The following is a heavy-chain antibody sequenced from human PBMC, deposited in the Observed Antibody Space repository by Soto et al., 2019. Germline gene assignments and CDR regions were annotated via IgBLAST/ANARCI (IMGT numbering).Heavy chain of an antibody. Sequence: PSQTLSLTCDISGDSVSSTSSIWNWIRQSPSRGLEWLGRTYYRSKWHTDYAVSVRGRITINPDTPKNQFFLQLSSVTPDDTAVYFCARDLHGTYYYDSWGQGTLVTVPS. D-gene: IGHD1-1*01. CDR2: TYYRSKWHT. J-gene: IGHJ4*02. V-gene: IGHV6-1*01. CDR1: GDSVSSTSSI. CDR3: ARDLHGTYYYDS.